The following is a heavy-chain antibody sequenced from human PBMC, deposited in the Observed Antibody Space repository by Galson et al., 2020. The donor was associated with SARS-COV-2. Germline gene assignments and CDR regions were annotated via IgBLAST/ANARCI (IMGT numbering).Heavy chain of an antibody. V-gene: IGHV4-31*11. CDR3: ARQLGIRGVSWFDP. D-gene: IGHD7-27*01. Sequence: SETLSLTCAVSGGSISSGGYYWSWIRQHPGKGLEWIGYIYYSGSTYYNPSLKSRVTMSVDTSKNQFSLKLSSVTAADTAVYYCARQLGIRGVSWFDPWGQGTLVTVSS. J-gene: IGHJ5*02. CDR1: GGSISSGGYY. CDR2: IYYSGST.